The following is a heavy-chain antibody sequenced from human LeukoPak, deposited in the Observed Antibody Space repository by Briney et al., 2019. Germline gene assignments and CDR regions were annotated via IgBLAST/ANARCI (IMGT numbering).Heavy chain of an antibody. V-gene: IGHV3-30*18. CDR2: LSYDGSEK. J-gene: IGHJ4*02. CDR1: GFTFSSYG. Sequence: GGSLRLSCAASGFTFSSYGMHWVRQAPGKELEWVAVLSYDGSEKYYADSVKGRCTISRDNSKNTLYLEINSLRAEDTAVYYCAKSSSGWYGGFDYWGQGTLVTVSS. D-gene: IGHD6-19*01. CDR3: AKSSSGWYGGFDY.